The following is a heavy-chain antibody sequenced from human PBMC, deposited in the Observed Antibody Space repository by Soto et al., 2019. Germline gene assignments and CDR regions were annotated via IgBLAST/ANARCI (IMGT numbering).Heavy chain of an antibody. CDR1: GFTFSSYA. J-gene: IGHJ6*03. V-gene: IGHV3-23*01. Sequence: EVQLLESGGGLAQPGGSLRLSCAASGFTFSSYAMSWVRQAPGKGLEWVSAISGSGGSTYYADSVKGRFTISRDNSKNTLYLQMNSLRAEDTAVYYCAKRDYYYYYMDVWGKGTTVTVSS. CDR2: ISGSGGST. CDR3: AKRDYYYYYMDV.